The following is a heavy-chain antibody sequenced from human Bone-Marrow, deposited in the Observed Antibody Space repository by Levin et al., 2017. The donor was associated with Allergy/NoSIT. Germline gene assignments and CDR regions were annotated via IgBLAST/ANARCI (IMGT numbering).Heavy chain of an antibody. D-gene: IGHD6-19*01. J-gene: IGHJ4*02. CDR1: GGSISSSSYY. CDR3: ARGYLGSGWFRSVSVPDY. Sequence: SETLSLTCTVSGGSISSSSYYWGWIRQPPGKGLEWIGSIYYSGSTYYNPSLKSRVTISVDTSKNQFSLKLSSVTAADTAVYYCARGYLGSGWFRSVSVPDYWGQGTLVTVSS. CDR2: IYYSGST. V-gene: IGHV4-39*07.